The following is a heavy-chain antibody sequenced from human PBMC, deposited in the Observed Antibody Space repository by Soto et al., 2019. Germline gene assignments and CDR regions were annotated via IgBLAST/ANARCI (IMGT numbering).Heavy chain of an antibody. D-gene: IGHD3-3*01. J-gene: IGHJ6*02. CDR2: TYYRSKWYN. CDR3: ARAVAGSGTIFGVVRNKIDYGMDV. V-gene: IGHV6-1*01. CDR1: GDSVSSNSAA. Sequence: SQTLSLTCAISGDSVSSNSAAWNWIRQSPSRGLEWLGRTYYRSKWYNDYAVSVKSRITINPDTSKNQFSLQLNSVTPEDTAVYYCARAVAGSGTIFGVVRNKIDYGMDVWGHGTTVAVSS.